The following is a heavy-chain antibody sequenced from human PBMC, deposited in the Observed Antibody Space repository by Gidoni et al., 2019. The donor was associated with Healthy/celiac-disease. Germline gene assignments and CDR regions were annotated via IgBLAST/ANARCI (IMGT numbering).Heavy chain of an antibody. Sequence: EVQLLESGGGLVQPGGSLRLSCAASGFTFSSDAMTWVRQAPGKGLEWVSAISGSGDTTYYADSVKGRFTISRDMSKNTLFLHMNSLRAEDTAVYYCTRPGSAWYFHYWGQGTLVTVSS. CDR1: GFTFSSDA. D-gene: IGHD6-19*01. J-gene: IGHJ4*02. V-gene: IGHV3-23*01. CDR2: ISGSGDTT. CDR3: TRPGSAWYFHY.